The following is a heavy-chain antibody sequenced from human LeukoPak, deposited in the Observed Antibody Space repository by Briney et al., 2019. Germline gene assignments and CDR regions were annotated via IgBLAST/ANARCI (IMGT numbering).Heavy chain of an antibody. Sequence: GGSLRLSCVASGFTFSRYALHWVRQAPGKGLEWVAVISYDGSNKYYADSVKGRFTISRDNSKNTLYLQMNSLRAEDTAVYYCARALYCSSTSCYGFDYWGQGTLVTVSS. CDR3: ARALYCSSTSCYGFDY. V-gene: IGHV3-30*04. J-gene: IGHJ4*02. CDR2: ISYDGSNK. D-gene: IGHD2-2*01. CDR1: GFTFSRYA.